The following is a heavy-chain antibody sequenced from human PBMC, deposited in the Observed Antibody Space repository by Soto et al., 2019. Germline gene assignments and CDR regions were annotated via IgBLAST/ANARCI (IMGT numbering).Heavy chain of an antibody. V-gene: IGHV3-21*01. CDR3: AGVSVGADAFDI. Sequence: GGSLRLSCAASGFTFSSYSMNWVRQAPGKGLEWVSSISSSSSYIYYADSVKGRFTISRDNAKNSLYLQMNSLRAEDTAVYCCAGVSVGADAFDIWGQGTMVTVSS. D-gene: IGHD1-26*01. J-gene: IGHJ3*02. CDR1: GFTFSSYS. CDR2: ISSSSSYI.